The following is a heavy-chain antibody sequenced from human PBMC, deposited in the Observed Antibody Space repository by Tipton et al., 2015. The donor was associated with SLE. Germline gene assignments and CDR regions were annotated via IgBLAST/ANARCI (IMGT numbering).Heavy chain of an antibody. D-gene: IGHD1-1*01. CDR3: AKETDWYFDL. Sequence: LSLTCAASGFTFSSYGMSWVRQAPGKGLEWVSAISGSGGSTYYADSVKGRFTISRDNSKNTLYLQMNSLRAEDTAVYYCAKETDWYFDLWGRGTLVTVSS. CDR2: ISGSGGST. CDR1: GFTFSSYG. V-gene: IGHV3-23*01. J-gene: IGHJ2*01.